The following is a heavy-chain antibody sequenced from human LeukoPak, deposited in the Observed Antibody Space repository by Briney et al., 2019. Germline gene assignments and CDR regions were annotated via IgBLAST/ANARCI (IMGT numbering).Heavy chain of an antibody. D-gene: IGHD1-26*01. CDR2: ISSSSSYI. Sequence: ETGGSLRLSCATSGLNFSNYAFHWVRQAPGKGLEWVSSISSSSSYIYYADSVKGRFTISRDNAKNSLYLQMHSLRAEDTAVYYCARDLMGWDLHYFDYWGQGTLVTVSS. V-gene: IGHV3-21*01. CDR1: GLNFSNYA. CDR3: ARDLMGWDLHYFDY. J-gene: IGHJ4*02.